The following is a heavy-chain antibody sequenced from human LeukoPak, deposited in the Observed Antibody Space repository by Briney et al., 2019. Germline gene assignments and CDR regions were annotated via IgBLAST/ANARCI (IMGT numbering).Heavy chain of an antibody. J-gene: IGHJ5*02. CDR1: GYTFTGYY. V-gene: IGHV1-2*02. Sequence: ASVKVPCKASGYTFTGYYMHWVRQAPGQGLEWMGWINPNSGGTNYAQKFQGRVTMTRDTSISTAYMELSRLRSDDTAVYYCARTNRELLGSDWFDPWGQGTLVTVSS. CDR2: INPNSGGT. CDR3: ARTNRELLGSDWFDP. D-gene: IGHD1-7*01.